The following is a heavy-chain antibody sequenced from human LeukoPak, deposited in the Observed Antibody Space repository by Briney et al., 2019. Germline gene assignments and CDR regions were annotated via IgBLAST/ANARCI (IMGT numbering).Heavy chain of an antibody. CDR1: GFTFSSYA. Sequence: GGSLRLSCAASGFTFSSYAMSWVRQAPGKGLEWVSAISGSGGSTYYADSVKGRFTISRDNSKSTLYLQMNSLRAEDTAVYYCAKSALRYFDWLFRYYFDYWGQGTLVTVSS. CDR2: ISGSGGST. CDR3: AKSALRYFDWLFRYYFDY. J-gene: IGHJ4*02. D-gene: IGHD3-9*01. V-gene: IGHV3-23*01.